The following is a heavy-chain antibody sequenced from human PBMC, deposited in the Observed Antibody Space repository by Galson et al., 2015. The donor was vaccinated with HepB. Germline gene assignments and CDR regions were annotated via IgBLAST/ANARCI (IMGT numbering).Heavy chain of an antibody. D-gene: IGHD5-18*01. J-gene: IGHJ4*02. V-gene: IGHV1-18*04. CDR3: ARDRVDSYGLPRDFDY. CDR2: ISAYNGNT. Sequence: SVKVSCKASGYTFTSYGISWVRQAPGQGLEWMGWISAYNGNTNYAQKLQGRVTMTTDTSTSTAYMELRSLGSDDTAVYYCARDRVDSYGLPRDFDYWGQGTLVTVSS. CDR1: GYTFTSYG.